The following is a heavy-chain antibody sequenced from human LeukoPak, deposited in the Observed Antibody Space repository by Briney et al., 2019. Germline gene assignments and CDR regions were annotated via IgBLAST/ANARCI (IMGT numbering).Heavy chain of an antibody. CDR2: FDPEDGET. CDR1: GYTLTELS. CDR3: ATGYCSSTSCSDFDY. J-gene: IGHJ4*02. Sequence: ASVTVSCTVSGYTLTELSMHWVRQAPGKGLEWMGGFDPEDGETIYAQKFQGRVTMTEDTSTDTAYMELSSLRSEDTAVYYCATGYCSSTSCSDFDYWGQGTLVTVSS. D-gene: IGHD2-2*01. V-gene: IGHV1-24*01.